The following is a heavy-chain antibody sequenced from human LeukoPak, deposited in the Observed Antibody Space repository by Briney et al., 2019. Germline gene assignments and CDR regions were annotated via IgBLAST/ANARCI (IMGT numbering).Heavy chain of an antibody. Sequence: PGRSLRLSCAASGFTFDDYAMHWVRQAPGKGLEWVSGISWNSGSIGYADSVKGRFTISRDNAKNSLYLQMNSLRAEDTAVYYCARGESGNLDYWGQGTLVTVSS. V-gene: IGHV3-9*01. CDR3: ARGESGNLDY. CDR2: ISWNSGSI. D-gene: IGHD4-23*01. J-gene: IGHJ4*02. CDR1: GFTFDDYA.